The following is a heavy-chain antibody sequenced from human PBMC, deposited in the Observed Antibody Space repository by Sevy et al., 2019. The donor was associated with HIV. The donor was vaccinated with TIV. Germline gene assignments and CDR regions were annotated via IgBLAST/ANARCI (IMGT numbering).Heavy chain of an antibody. CDR2: ISSSSSYI. Sequence: GGSLRLTCAASGFTFSSYSMNWVRQAPGKGLEWVSSISSSSSYIYYADSVKGRFTISRDNAKNSLYLQMNSLRAEDTAVYYCARGKLVSYHGYLDYWGQGTLVTVSS. J-gene: IGHJ4*02. V-gene: IGHV3-21*01. D-gene: IGHD2-8*02. CDR3: ARGKLVSYHGYLDY. CDR1: GFTFSSYS.